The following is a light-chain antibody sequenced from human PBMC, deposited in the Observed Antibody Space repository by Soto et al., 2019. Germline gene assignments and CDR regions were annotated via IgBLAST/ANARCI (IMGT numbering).Light chain of an antibody. Sequence: EIVMTQSPLSLPVTPGEPASISCRSSQSLLNNFGYSHLDWYLQKPKQSPQLLIYLDSNRASGVRGSVSGCGSGTDFTLKISRVEAEDVGVYYYMRALTFGGGTKVEIK. CDR3: MRALT. V-gene: IGKV2-28*01. J-gene: IGKJ4*01. CDR2: LDS. CDR1: QSLLNNFGYSH.